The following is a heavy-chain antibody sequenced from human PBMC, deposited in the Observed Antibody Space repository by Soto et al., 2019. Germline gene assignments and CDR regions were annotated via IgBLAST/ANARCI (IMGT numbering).Heavy chain of an antibody. CDR1: GYSFTTYW. Sequence: GESLKISCQGSGYSFTTYWISWVRQMPGKGLEWMGRIDPSDSYSYYSPSFQGHVTISADKSISTAYLQWSSLKASDTAMYYCARLSGGYGYRHFDYWGQGTLVTVSS. V-gene: IGHV5-10-1*01. CDR3: ARLSGGYGYRHFDY. J-gene: IGHJ4*02. CDR2: IDPSDSYS. D-gene: IGHD5-18*01.